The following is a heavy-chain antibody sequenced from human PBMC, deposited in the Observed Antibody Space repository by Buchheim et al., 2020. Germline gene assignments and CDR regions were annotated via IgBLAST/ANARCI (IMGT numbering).Heavy chain of an antibody. D-gene: IGHD1-20*01. Sequence: QLQPQEPGPGLVKPSETLSLTCTVSGDSISSSSYYWGWIRQPPGKGLEWIGSIYDSESTYYNPSLKSRVTISVDTSKNQFSLKLSSVTAADTAVYYCARHRITRATGRGYYFDYWGQGTL. CDR3: ARHRITRATGRGYYFDY. CDR2: IYDSEST. V-gene: IGHV4-39*01. CDR1: GDSISSSSYY. J-gene: IGHJ4*02.